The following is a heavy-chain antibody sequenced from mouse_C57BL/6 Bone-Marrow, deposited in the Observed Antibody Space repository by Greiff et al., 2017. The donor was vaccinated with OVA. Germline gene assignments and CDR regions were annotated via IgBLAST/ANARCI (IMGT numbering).Heavy chain of an antibody. CDR2: SRNKANDYTT. J-gene: IGHJ4*01. V-gene: IGHV7-1*01. CDR1: GFTFSDFY. Sequence: EVKVVESGGGLVQSGRSLRLSCATSGFTFSDFYMEWVRQAPGKGLEWIAASRNKANDYTTEYSASVKGRFIVSRDTSQSILYLQMNALRAEDTAIYYCAREEMDYWGQGTSVTVSS. CDR3: AREEMDY.